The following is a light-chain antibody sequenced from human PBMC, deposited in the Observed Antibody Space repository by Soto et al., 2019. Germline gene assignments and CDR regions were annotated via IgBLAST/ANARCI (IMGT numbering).Light chain of an antibody. J-gene: IGKJ1*01. Sequence: ETVLTQSPATLSLSPGDRATLSCRASRRISSYLAWYQQKAGQAPRLLIYDASNRAASTPARFSGSGSGTDFTLTISSLEPEDFAVYYCQQRDNWPWTFGQGTKVEI. CDR1: RRISSY. CDR2: DAS. CDR3: QQRDNWPWT. V-gene: IGKV3-11*01.